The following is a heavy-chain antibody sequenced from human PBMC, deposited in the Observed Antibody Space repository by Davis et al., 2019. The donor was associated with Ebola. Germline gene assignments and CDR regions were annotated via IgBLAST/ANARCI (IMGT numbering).Heavy chain of an antibody. CDR1: GYTFTSYG. V-gene: IGHV1-18*01. D-gene: IGHD1-26*01. J-gene: IGHJ6*02. CDR3: ARSRVGAKVFYYYYGMDV. Sequence: AASVKVSCKASGYTFTSYGISWVRQAPGQGLEWMGWISAYNGNTNYAQKLQGRVTMTTDTSTSTAYMELRSLRSDDTAVYYCARSRVGAKVFYYYYGMDVWGQGITVTVSS. CDR2: ISAYNGNT.